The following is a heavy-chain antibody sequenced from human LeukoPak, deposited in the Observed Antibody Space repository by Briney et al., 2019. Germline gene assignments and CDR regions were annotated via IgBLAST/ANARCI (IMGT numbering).Heavy chain of an antibody. CDR1: GYTFTNFA. V-gene: IGHV1-8*01. Sequence: GASVKVSCKASGYTFTNFAMNWVRQATGQGLEWMGWMNPNSGNTGYAQKFQGRVTITRNTSISTAYMELSSLRSEDTAVYYCARGLNYYDSSGYSPYWGQGTLVTVSS. D-gene: IGHD3-22*01. CDR3: ARGLNYYDSSGYSPY. J-gene: IGHJ4*02. CDR2: MNPNSGNT.